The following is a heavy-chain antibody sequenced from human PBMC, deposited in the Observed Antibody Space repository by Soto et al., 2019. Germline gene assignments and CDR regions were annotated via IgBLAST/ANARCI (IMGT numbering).Heavy chain of an antibody. J-gene: IGHJ6*02. V-gene: IGHV3-30*18. CDR3: AKARPAMAYYGMDV. D-gene: IGHD5-18*01. Sequence: QVQLVESGGGVVQPGRSLRLSCAASGFTFSSYGMHWVRQAPGKGLEWVAVISYDGSNKYYADSVKGRFTISKDNSKNTLYLQMNSLRAEDTAVYYCAKARPAMAYYGMDVWGQGTTVTVSS. CDR2: ISYDGSNK. CDR1: GFTFSSYG.